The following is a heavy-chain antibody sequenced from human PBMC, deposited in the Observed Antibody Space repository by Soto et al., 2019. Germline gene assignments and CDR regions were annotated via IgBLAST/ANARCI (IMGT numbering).Heavy chain of an antibody. CDR2: IYYSVST. V-gene: IGHV4-31*03. D-gene: IGHD3-22*01. CDR1: GGSISSGGYY. Sequence: SETLSLTCTVSGGSISSGGYYWSWIRQHPGKGLEWIGYIYYSVSTYYNPSLKSRVTISVDTSKNQFSLKLSSVTAADTAVYYCARGPGGYDKKWDAFDICGQGTMVTV. J-gene: IGHJ3*02. CDR3: ARGPGGYDKKWDAFDI.